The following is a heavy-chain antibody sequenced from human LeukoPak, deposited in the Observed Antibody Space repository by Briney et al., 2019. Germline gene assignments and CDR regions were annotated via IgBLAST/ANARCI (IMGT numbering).Heavy chain of an antibody. D-gene: IGHD1-26*01. CDR2: IFNTGST. CDR3: TRESGAFSPFGF. CDR1: GGSIGTYY. J-gene: IGHJ4*02. Sequence: SETLSLTCTVSGGSIGTYYWSWIRQPAGKGLEWVGRIFNTGSTNYNPSLKSRVTMSIDTPNNHLSLEVTSVTAADTAMYYCTRESGAFSPFGFWGQGTLVTVSS. V-gene: IGHV4-4*07.